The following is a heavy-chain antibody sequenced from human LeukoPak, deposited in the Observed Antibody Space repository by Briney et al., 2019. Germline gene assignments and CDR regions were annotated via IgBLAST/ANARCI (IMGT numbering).Heavy chain of an antibody. CDR2: INHSGST. CDR3: ARGPPTDLFGVVIIPSDP. Sequence: PSETLSLTCAVYGGSFSDYYWSWIRQPPGKGLEWIGEINHSGSTNYNPSLKSRVTISVDTSKNQFSLKLSSVTAADTAVYYCARGPPTDLFGVVIIPSDPWSQGTLVTVSS. V-gene: IGHV4-34*01. D-gene: IGHD3-3*01. J-gene: IGHJ5*02. CDR1: GGSFSDYY.